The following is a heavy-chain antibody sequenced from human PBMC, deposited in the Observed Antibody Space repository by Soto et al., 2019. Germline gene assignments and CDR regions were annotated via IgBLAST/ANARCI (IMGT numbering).Heavy chain of an antibody. J-gene: IGHJ4*02. D-gene: IGHD3-16*02. CDR1: GFTFSSYW. CDR3: ARDAEYYDYICGSYRYYLDY. CDR2: IKQEGSEK. Sequence: GGSLRLSCAASGFTFSSYWMSWVRQAPGKGLEWVANIKQEGSEKYYVDSVKGRFTISRDNAKNSLYLQMNSLRAEDSAVYYCARDAEYYDYICGSYRYYLDYWGQGTLVTVSS. V-gene: IGHV3-7*01.